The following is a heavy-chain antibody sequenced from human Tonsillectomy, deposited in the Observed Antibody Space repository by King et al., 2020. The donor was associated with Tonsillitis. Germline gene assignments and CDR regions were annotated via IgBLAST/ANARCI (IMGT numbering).Heavy chain of an antibody. CDR3: ARDRVTTMGYNWFAP. J-gene: IGHJ5*02. Sequence: QLVQSGAEVKKPGASVKVSCKASGYTFTSYYIHWVRQAPGQGLEWMGIINPSGGITSYAQKFQGRVTMTRDTSTSTVHMELRSLGYEDTAVYYCARDRVTTMGYNWFAPWGQGTLVTVSS. V-gene: IGHV1-46*03. D-gene: IGHD2-21*02. CDR1: GYTFTSYY. CDR2: INPSGGIT.